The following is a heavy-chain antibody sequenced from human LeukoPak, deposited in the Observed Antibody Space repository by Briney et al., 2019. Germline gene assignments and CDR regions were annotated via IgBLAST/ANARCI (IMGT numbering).Heavy chain of an antibody. V-gene: IGHV3-23*01. CDR3: ARDSSVPYGITD. J-gene: IGHJ4*02. D-gene: IGHD4-17*01. CDR2: ISGSDGNT. Sequence: GVSLRLSCAASGFTFSKYAMSWVRQAPGKGLEWVSAISGSDGNTFYADSVKGRFTISRDNSKNTLSLQMNNLRAEDTALYYCARDSSVPYGITDWGQGTLVTVS. CDR1: GFTFSKYA.